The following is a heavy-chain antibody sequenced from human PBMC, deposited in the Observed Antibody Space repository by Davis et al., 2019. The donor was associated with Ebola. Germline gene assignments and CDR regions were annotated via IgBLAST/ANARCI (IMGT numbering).Heavy chain of an antibody. CDR1: GYPFTSSG. Sequence: SVKVSCKASGYPFTSSGVTWVRQAPGQGLEWMGRIIPILGIANYAQKFQGRVTITADKSTSTAYMELSSLRSEDTAVYYCARDSYGPNYYYYGMDVWGQGTTVTVSS. J-gene: IGHJ6*02. V-gene: IGHV1-69*04. CDR2: IIPILGIA. CDR3: ARDSYGPNYYYYGMDV. D-gene: IGHD5-18*01.